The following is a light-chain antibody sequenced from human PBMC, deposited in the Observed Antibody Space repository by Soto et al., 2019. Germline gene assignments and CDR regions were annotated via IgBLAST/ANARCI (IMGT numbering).Light chain of an antibody. CDR2: GNS. Sequence: QSVLTQPPSVSGAPGQRVTISCTGSSSNIGAGYDVHWYQQLPGTAPKLLIYGNSNRPSGVPDRFSGSKSGTSASLAITGLQDEDEADYYCQSYDSSLSGYVVFDGGTKLTVL. CDR1: SSNIGAGYD. CDR3: QSYDSSLSGYVV. J-gene: IGLJ2*01. V-gene: IGLV1-40*01.